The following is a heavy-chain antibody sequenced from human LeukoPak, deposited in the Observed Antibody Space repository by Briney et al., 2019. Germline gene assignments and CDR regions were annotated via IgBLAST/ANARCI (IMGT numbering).Heavy chain of an antibody. CDR2: ISYNRSNK. J-gene: IGHJ4*02. Sequence: GTSVRLSCEASGYTFSRYAMHWVRQAPGQGLEHMAVISYNRSNKYYADSVKGRFTISRDNSKNTLYLQMNSLRAEDTAVYYCARGVHYYDSSGSGSGPFFDYWGQGTLVTVSS. V-gene: IGHV3-30*01. D-gene: IGHD3-22*01. CDR1: GYTFSRYA. CDR3: ARGVHYYDSSGSGSGPFFDY.